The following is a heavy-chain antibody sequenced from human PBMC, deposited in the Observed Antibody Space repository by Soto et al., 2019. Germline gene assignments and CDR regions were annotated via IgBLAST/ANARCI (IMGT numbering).Heavy chain of an antibody. D-gene: IGHD5-12*01. CDR2: VYHSGST. CDR3: AREDGYTDGVSDY. CDR1: GGSVSSGSYY. Sequence: QVQLQESGPGLVKPSETLSLTCTVSGGSVSSGSYYWSWIRQPPGKGLEWIGYVYHSGSTNYNPPXXXRXXISVDTSKNQFSLKLSSVTAADTAVYYCAREDGYTDGVSDYWGQGTLVTVSS. V-gene: IGHV4-61*01. J-gene: IGHJ4*02.